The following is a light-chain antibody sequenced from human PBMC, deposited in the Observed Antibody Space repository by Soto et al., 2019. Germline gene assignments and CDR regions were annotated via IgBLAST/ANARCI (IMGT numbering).Light chain of an antibody. V-gene: IGLV2-8*01. Sequence: QSALNPPPSASGSPRQSVTIPCTGTSSDLGAYNYVSWYQQHPGKAPKLMIYEVNKRPSGVPDRFSGSKSGNTASLTVSGLQAEDEADYYCISYAGSNRVFGTGTKLTVL. CDR2: EVN. CDR3: ISYAGSNRV. CDR1: SSDLGAYNY. J-gene: IGLJ1*01.